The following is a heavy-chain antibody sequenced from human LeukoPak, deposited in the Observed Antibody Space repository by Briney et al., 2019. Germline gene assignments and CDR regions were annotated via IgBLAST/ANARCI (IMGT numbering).Heavy chain of an antibody. CDR3: AREAPGAHNHFDY. J-gene: IGHJ4*02. CDR1: GFTFSSYS. CDR2: ISSSSSTI. D-gene: IGHD1-26*01. V-gene: IGHV3-48*02. Sequence: PGRSLRLSCAASGFTFSSYSMNWVRQAPGKGLEWLSYISSSSSTIYYADSVKGRFTISRDDAKNSLYLQMNSLRDEDTAVYYCAREAPGAHNHFDYWGQGTLVTVSS.